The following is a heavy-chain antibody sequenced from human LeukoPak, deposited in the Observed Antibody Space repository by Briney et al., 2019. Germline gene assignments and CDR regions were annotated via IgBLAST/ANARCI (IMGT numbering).Heavy chain of an antibody. CDR1: GYPFTGYY. D-gene: IGHD4-23*01. V-gene: IGHV1-2*02. Sequence: ASVKVSCKASGYPFTGYYIHWVRQAPGQGLEWMGWINPNSGGTNYAQKFQARVSMTRDTSSSTAYMELSRLRSDDTAVYYCARDRSDDSNSCDAFDIWGQGTMVSVSS. CDR2: INPNSGGT. J-gene: IGHJ3*02. CDR3: ARDRSDDSNSCDAFDI.